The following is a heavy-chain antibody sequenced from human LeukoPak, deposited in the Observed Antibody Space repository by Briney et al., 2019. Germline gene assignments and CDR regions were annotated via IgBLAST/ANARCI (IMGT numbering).Heavy chain of an antibody. V-gene: IGHV3-7*04. Sequence: GGSLRLSCAASGFSFSNYWMSWVRQAPGKGLEWVANIKPDGGEKYCVDSVKGRFSISRDNVRNTLYLQMNSLRVGDTALYYCARGDFWSGDYTDAFDVWGQGTMVTVSS. J-gene: IGHJ3*01. D-gene: IGHD3-3*01. CDR2: IKPDGGEK. CDR1: GFSFSNYW. CDR3: ARGDFWSGDYTDAFDV.